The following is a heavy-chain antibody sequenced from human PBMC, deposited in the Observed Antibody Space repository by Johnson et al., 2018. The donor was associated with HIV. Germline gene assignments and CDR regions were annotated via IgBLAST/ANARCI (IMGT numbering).Heavy chain of an antibody. V-gene: IGHV3-20*04. CDR2: INWNGGST. Sequence: MMLVESGGTVVRPGGSLRLSCAVSGFRFDDYGMSWVRQAPGKGLEWVSGINWNGGSTGYVDSVKGRFIISRDNAKNSLYLQMNSLRAEDTALYYCARGGYCTGGVCLGDAFDIWGQGTMVTVSS. D-gene: IGHD2-8*02. CDR1: GFRFDDYG. J-gene: IGHJ3*02. CDR3: ARGGYCTGGVCLGDAFDI.